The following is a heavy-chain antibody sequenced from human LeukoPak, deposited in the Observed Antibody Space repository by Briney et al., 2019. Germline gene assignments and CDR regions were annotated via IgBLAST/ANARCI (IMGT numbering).Heavy chain of an antibody. CDR3: ARAQVDTTMPTGS. CDR1: TFIFSGYS. V-gene: IGHV3-21*04. Sequence: PGGSLRLSCAASTFIFSGYSMNWVRQAPGKGLEWVSYISETSSHTYYADSVKGRFTISRDNAKNSLYLQMNSLRAEDTAVYYCARAQVDTTMPTGSWGQGTLVTVSS. J-gene: IGHJ5*02. CDR2: ISETSSHT. D-gene: IGHD5-18*01.